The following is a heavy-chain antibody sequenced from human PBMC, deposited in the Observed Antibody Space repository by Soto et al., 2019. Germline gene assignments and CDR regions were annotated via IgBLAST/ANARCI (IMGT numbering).Heavy chain of an antibody. CDR2: IKGEADGGTT. J-gene: IGHJ4*02. Sequence: HLVESGGGLVKPGGSLRLSCAASGFTFSNAWMSWVRQAPGKVLEWVGRIKGEADGGTTDYAAPVKGRITISRDHSKDTLYLHMNSLKTEDTAVYYCTTGLSNGYYNFDYWGQGTPVTVSS. D-gene: IGHD3-22*01. V-gene: IGHV3-15*01. CDR3: TTGLSNGYYNFDY. CDR1: GFTFSNAW.